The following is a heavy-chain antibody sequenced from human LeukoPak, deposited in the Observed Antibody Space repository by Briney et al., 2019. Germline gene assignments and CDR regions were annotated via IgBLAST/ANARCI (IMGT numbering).Heavy chain of an antibody. J-gene: IGHJ5*02. D-gene: IGHD1-1*01. CDR1: GGSISSYY. CDR2: IYYSGST. CDR3: ARSRGTGTTGNWLDP. V-gene: IGHV4-59*01. Sequence: SETLSLTCTVSGGSISSYYWSWIRQPPGKGLEWIGYIYYSGSTNYNPSLKSRVTISVDTSKNQFSLKLSSVTAADTAVYYCARSRGTGTTGNWLDPWGQGTLVTVSS.